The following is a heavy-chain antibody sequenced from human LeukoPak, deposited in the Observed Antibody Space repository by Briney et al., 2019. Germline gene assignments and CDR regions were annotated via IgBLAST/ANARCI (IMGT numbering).Heavy chain of an antibody. CDR2: IRYDGSNK. CDR1: GFTFSTYG. CDR3: AKGGQYYYDSSAYLDY. Sequence: GGSLRLSCAASGFTFSTYGMHWVRQAPGKGLEWVAFIRYDGSNKYNADSVKGRFTISRDNSKNTLFLQMNSLRAEDTAVYYCAKGGQYYYDSSAYLDYWGQGTLVTVSS. J-gene: IGHJ4*02. D-gene: IGHD3-22*01. V-gene: IGHV3-30*02.